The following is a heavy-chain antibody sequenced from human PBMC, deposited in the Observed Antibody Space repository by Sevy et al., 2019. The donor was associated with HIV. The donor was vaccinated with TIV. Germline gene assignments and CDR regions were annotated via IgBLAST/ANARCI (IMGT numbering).Heavy chain of an antibody. V-gene: IGHV4-39*01. CDR1: GGSISSSSYY. Sequence: SETLSLTCTVSGGSISSSSYYWGWIRQPPGKGLEWIGSIYYSGSTYYNPSLKSRVTISVDTSKNQFSLKLSSVTAADTAVYYCARRPTLLLWFGEGWFDPWGQGTLVTVSS. D-gene: IGHD3-10*01. CDR3: ARRPTLLLWFGEGWFDP. J-gene: IGHJ5*02. CDR2: IYYSGST.